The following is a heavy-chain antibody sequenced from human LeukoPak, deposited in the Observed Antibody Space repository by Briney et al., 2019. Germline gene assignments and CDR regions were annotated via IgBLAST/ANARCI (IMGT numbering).Heavy chain of an antibody. V-gene: IGHV3-23*01. J-gene: IGHJ5*02. CDR2: ISGSGGST. CDR1: GFTFSSYA. D-gene: IGHD3-16*01. CDR3: TKSSGESMALSWFDP. Sequence: GGSLRLSCAASGFTFSSYAMSWVRQAPGKGLEWVSAISGSGGSTYYADSVKGRFTISRDNSKNTLYLQMNSLRAEDTAVYYCTKSSGESMALSWFDPWGQGTLVTVSS.